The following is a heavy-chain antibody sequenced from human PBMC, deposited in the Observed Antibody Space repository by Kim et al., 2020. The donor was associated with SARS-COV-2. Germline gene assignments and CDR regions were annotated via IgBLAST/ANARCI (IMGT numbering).Heavy chain of an antibody. J-gene: IGHJ4*01. CDR1: GGSISSYY. Sequence: SETLSLTCTVSGGSISSYYWSWIRQPPGKGLEWIGYIYYSGSTNYNPSLKSRVTISVDTSKNQFSLKLSSVTAADTAVYYCARGDFVRSSSWRTFDYWG. D-gene: IGHD6-13*01. CDR2: IYYSGST. CDR3: ARGDFVRSSSWRTFDY. V-gene: IGHV4-59*13.